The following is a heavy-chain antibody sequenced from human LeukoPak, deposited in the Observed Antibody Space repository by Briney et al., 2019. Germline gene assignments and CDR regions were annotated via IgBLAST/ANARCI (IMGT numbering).Heavy chain of an antibody. Sequence: GGSLRLSCAASGFTFDDYVMNWVRQAPGKGLEWVSGISWNSGTIGYADSVKGRFTISRGNAKNSLYLQMNSLRAEDTALYYCVKGAAYHLGDAFDIWGQGTMVTVSS. D-gene: IGHD2-15*01. CDR3: VKGAAYHLGDAFDI. CDR2: ISWNSGTI. V-gene: IGHV3-9*01. CDR1: GFTFDDYV. J-gene: IGHJ3*02.